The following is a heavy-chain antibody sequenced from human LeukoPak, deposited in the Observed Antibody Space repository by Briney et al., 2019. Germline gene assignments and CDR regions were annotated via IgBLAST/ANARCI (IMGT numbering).Heavy chain of an antibody. CDR3: TTCIAGYYYYYYLDV. CDR2: IKSKTDGGTT. V-gene: IGHV3-15*05. J-gene: IGHJ6*03. Sequence: GGSLRPSCAASGFTFSNAWMSWVRQAPGKGLEWVGRIKSKTDGGTTDYAAAIKGRFTISRDESKNQLYLQMNSLKTKDRAVYYRTTCIAGYYYYYYLDVWGKGATVTVSS. CDR1: GFTFSNAW. D-gene: IGHD6-13*01.